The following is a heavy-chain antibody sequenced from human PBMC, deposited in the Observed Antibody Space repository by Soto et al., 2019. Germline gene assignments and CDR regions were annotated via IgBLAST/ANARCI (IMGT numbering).Heavy chain of an antibody. Sequence: QVQLVESGGGLVEPGGSLRLSCAASGFTFSDYYMSWVRQAPGKGLDWVSYISGSSRYTNYADSVKGRFTISRDNAKNSLSLQMNSLRAEDTAVYYCARYPRYNYDSSGSLDIWGQGTMVTVSS. CDR1: GFTFSDYY. CDR3: ARYPRYNYDSSGSLDI. V-gene: IGHV3-11*06. J-gene: IGHJ3*02. CDR2: ISGSSRYT. D-gene: IGHD3-22*01.